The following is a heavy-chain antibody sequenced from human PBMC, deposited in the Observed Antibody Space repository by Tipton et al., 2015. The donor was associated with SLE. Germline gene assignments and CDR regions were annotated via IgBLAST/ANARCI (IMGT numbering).Heavy chain of an antibody. V-gene: IGHV4-61*01. D-gene: IGHD1-14*01. CDR2: ICYSGST. Sequence: LRLSCTVSGGSVSSGSYYWSWIRQPPGKGLEWIGYICYSGSTNYNPSLKSRVTISVDTSKNQFSLKLSSVTAADTAVYYCARDGGILHPGYYYYYGMDVWGQGTTVTVSS. CDR1: GGSVSSGSYY. CDR3: ARDGGILHPGYYYYYGMDV. J-gene: IGHJ6*02.